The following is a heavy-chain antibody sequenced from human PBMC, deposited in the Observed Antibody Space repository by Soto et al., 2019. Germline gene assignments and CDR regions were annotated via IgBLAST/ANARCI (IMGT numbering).Heavy chain of an antibody. CDR2: ISYDGSNE. J-gene: IGHJ4*02. D-gene: IGHD5-12*01. CDR3: AKIASGYSGYETDY. CDR1: GFTFSSYG. V-gene: IGHV3-30*18. Sequence: QVQLVESGGGVVQPGRSLRLSCAASGFTFSSYGMHWVRQAPGKGLELVAVISYDGSNEYYADSVKGRFTISRDNSKNALYLQMNSLRAEDTAVYYCAKIASGYSGYETDYWGQGTLVTVSS.